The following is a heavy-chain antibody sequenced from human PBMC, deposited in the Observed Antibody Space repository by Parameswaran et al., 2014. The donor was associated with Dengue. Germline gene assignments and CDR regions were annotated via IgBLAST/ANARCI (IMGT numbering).Heavy chain of an antibody. J-gene: IGHJ4*02. Sequence: WIRQPPGKGLDWVSGISGSGGSTYYADSVKGRFTISRDNSKNTLYLQMNSLRAEDTAIYHCAKQVGVWGELSLWGQGTLVTVSS. V-gene: IGHV3-23*01. CDR3: AKQVGVWGELSL. CDR2: ISGSGGST. D-gene: IGHD3-16*02.